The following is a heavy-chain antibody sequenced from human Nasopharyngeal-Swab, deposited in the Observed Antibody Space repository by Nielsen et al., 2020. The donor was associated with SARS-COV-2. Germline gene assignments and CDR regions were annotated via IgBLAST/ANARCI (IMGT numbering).Heavy chain of an antibody. Sequence: ASVKVSCKASGYTFTTYAMNWVRQAPGQGLEWMGWTNTNTGNPTYAQGFTGRFVFSLDTSVSTAYLQISSLKAEDTAVYYCARDLRTDAFDIWGEGTMVTVSS. J-gene: IGHJ3*02. D-gene: IGHD4-17*01. V-gene: IGHV7-4-1*02. CDR1: GYTFTTYA. CDR2: TNTNTGNP. CDR3: ARDLRTDAFDI.